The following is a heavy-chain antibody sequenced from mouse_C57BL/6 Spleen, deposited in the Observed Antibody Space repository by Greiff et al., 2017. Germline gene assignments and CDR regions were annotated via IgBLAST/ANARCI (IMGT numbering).Heavy chain of an antibody. CDR3: ARAIYYYGSRPENYAMDY. CDR1: GYTFTDYN. Sequence: EVMLVESGPELVKPGASVKMSCKASGYTFTDYNMHWVKQSHGKSLEWIGYINPNNGGTSYNQKFKGKATLTVNKSSSTAYMELRSLTSEDSAVYYCARAIYYYGSRPENYAMDYWGQGTSVTVSS. J-gene: IGHJ4*01. CDR2: INPNNGGT. V-gene: IGHV1-22*01. D-gene: IGHD1-1*01.